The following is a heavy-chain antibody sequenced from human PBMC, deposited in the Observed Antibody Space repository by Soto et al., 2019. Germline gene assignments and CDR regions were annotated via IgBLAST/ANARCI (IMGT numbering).Heavy chain of an antibody. V-gene: IGHV3-33*01. J-gene: IGHJ4*02. CDR3: ARDAGYSYGLFDY. D-gene: IGHD5-18*01. Sequence: QVQLVESGGGVVQPGRSLRLSCAASGFTFSSYGMHWVRQAPGKGLEWVAVIWYDGSNKYYADSVKGRFTISRDNSKNTLYLQRNSLRAEDTAVYYCARDAGYSYGLFDYWGQGTLVTVSS. CDR1: GFTFSSYG. CDR2: IWYDGSNK.